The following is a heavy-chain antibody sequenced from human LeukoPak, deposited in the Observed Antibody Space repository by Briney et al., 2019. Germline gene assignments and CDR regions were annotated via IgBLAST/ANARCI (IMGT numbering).Heavy chain of an antibody. CDR2: INAGNGNT. CDR1: GYTFTSYA. Sequence: ASVKVSCKASGYTFTSYAMHWVRQAPGQRLEWMGWINAGNGNTKYSQEFQGRVTITRNTSISTAYMELSSLRSEDTAVYYCARGATMVRGDTYYYYYYMDVWGKGTTVTVSS. D-gene: IGHD3-10*01. CDR3: ARGATMVRGDTYYYYYYMDV. V-gene: IGHV1-3*03. J-gene: IGHJ6*03.